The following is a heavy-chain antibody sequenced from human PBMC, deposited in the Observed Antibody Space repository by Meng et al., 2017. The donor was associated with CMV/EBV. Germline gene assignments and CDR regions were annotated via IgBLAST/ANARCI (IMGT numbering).Heavy chain of an antibody. CDR2: IYYSGST. CDR1: GGSISSGDYY. Sequence: QVQLQESGPGLVKPSQTLSLTCTVSGGSISSGDYYWSWIRQPPGKGLEWIGYIYYSGSTYYNPSLKSRVTISVDTFKNQFSLKLSSVTAADTAVYYCARVTSWVAGAFDYWGQGTLVTVSS. J-gene: IGHJ4*02. CDR3: ARVTSWVAGAFDY. D-gene: IGHD1-14*01. V-gene: IGHV4-30-4*08.